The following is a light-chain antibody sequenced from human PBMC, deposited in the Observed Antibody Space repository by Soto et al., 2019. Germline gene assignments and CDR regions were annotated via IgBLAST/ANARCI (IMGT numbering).Light chain of an antibody. Sequence: QSALTQPASVSGSPGQSITISCTGTSSDVGSYNLVSWYQQHPGKAPQVMIYEVTKRPSGVSNRFSGSKSGNTASLTISGLQAEDEADYYCCTYAGGVIWVIGGGTKLTVL. CDR3: CTYAGGVIWV. CDR2: EVT. V-gene: IGLV2-23*02. CDR1: SSDVGSYNL. J-gene: IGLJ3*02.